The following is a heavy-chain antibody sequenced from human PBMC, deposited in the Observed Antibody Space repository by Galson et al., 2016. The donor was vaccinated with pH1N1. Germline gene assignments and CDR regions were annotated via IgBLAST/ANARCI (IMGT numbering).Heavy chain of an antibody. CDR2: IVAIFGTT. D-gene: IGHD5-18*01. V-gene: IGHV1-69*06. Sequence: SVKVSCKASGGIFNSFGISWVRQAPGQGLEWMGGIVAIFGTTNYAQKFQGRVTITADKSSSTVYMEVNRLTSQDTAVYYSARGYSYHNNDGFDLWGQGTMVTVSA. CDR3: ARGYSYHNNDGFDL. J-gene: IGHJ3*01. CDR1: GGIFNSFG.